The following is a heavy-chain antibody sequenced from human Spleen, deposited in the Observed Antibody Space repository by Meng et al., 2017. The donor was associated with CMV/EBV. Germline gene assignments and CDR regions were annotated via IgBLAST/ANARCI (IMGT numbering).Heavy chain of an antibody. CDR1: GFSFDDYA. Sequence: SLKISCRASGFSFDDYAMHWVRRPPGKGLEWVAGLSWNGDEIGYAASVEGRFTISRDNAENTLYLQMNSLRAEDTAVYYCARSSSGWYWHYYYGMDVWGQGTTVTVSS. V-gene: IGHV3-9*01. J-gene: IGHJ6*02. D-gene: IGHD6-19*01. CDR3: ARSSSGWYWHYYYGMDV. CDR2: LSWNGDEI.